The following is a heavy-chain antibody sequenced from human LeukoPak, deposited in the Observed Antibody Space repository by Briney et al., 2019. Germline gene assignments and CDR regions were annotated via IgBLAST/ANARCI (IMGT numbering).Heavy chain of an antibody. V-gene: IGHV3-74*01. CDR2: INSDATST. D-gene: IGHD2-21*01. Sequence: GGSLRLSCAASGFMLSSTWMHWVRQAPGKGLVWVSRINSDATSTSYADSVRGRFTISRDDAKNTMYLQMNSLKDEDTAVYYCARFMWSRVDALDVWGQGTMVTVSS. CDR3: ARFMWSRVDALDV. CDR1: GFMLSSTW. J-gene: IGHJ3*01.